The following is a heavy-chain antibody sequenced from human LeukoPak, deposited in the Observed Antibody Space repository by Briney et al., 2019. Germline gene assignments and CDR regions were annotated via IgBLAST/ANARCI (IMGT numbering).Heavy chain of an antibody. CDR3: ARALARWYAIFEWLSY. V-gene: IGHV3-33*01. J-gene: IGHJ4*02. Sequence: GGSLRLSCAASGFTFSSYGMHWVRQAPGKGLEWVAVIWYDGSNKYYADSVKGRFTISRDNSKNTLYLQMNSLRAEDTAVYYCARALARWYAIFEWLSYWGQGTLVTVSS. D-gene: IGHD2-8*01. CDR1: GFTFSSYG. CDR2: IWYDGSNK.